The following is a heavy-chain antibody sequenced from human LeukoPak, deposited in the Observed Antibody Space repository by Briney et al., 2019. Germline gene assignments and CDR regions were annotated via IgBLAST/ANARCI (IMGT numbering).Heavy chain of an antibody. V-gene: IGHV3-30*18. CDR1: GSTFSSYG. CDR2: ISYDGSNK. Sequence: PGGSLRLSFAASGSTFSSYGMRWVRQAPGKGLEWVAVISYDGSNKYYADSVKGRFTISRDNSKNTLYLQVNSLRAEDTAVYYCAKEMYDYCYGMYVWGQGATVSVSS. CDR3: AKEMYDYCYGMYV. J-gene: IGHJ6*02.